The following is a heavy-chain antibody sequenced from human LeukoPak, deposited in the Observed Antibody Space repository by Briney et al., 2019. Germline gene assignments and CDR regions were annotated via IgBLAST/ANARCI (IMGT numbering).Heavy chain of an antibody. CDR2: ISAYNGNT. J-gene: IGHJ4*02. CDR3: ARDHRIVGAPKGLDY. CDR1: GYTFTSYG. V-gene: IGHV1-18*01. D-gene: IGHD1-26*01. Sequence: ASVKVSCKASGYTFTSYGISWVRQAPGQGLEWMGWISAYNGNTNYAQKLQGRVTMTTDTSTSTAYMELRSLRSDDTAVYYCARDHRIVGAPKGLDYWGQGTLVTVSS.